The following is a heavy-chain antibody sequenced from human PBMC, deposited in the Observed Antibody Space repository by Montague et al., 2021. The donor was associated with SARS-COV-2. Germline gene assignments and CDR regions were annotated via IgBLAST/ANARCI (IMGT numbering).Heavy chain of an antibody. CDR3: ARIRDYDILTGSYSGFDY. CDR1: GFSLTTSGMG. V-gene: IGHV2-5*01. Sequence: VKPTQTLTLTCTFSGFSLTTSGMGVDWIRQPPGKPLEWLGLIYWNDYKFYNPSLKSRLAITKDTSKNQVVLTMTNMDPVDTATYYCARIRDYDILTGSYSGFDYWGQGTLVTVSS. J-gene: IGHJ4*02. CDR2: IYWNDYK. D-gene: IGHD3-9*01.